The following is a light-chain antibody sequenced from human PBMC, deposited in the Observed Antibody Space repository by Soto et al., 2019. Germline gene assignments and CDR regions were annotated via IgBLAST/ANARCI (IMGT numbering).Light chain of an antibody. Sequence: QSALTQPPSVSGSPGQSVAISCTGTSRDVGSYIRVSWYQQPPGAAPKLMIYEVSNRPSGVPDRFSGSKSGNTASLTISGLQAEDEADYYCNSYTGSSTYVFGTGTKLTVL. CDR1: SRDVGSYIR. CDR3: NSYTGSSTYV. CDR2: EVS. V-gene: IGLV2-18*02. J-gene: IGLJ1*01.